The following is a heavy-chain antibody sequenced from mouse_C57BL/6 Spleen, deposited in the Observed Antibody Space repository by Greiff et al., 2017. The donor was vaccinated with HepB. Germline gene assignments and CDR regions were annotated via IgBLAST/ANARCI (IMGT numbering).Heavy chain of an antibody. CDR3: ARWGTTVVGFDY. J-gene: IGHJ2*01. Sequence: VQLQQSGAELVRPGTSVKMSCKASGYTFTNYWIGWAKQRPGHGLEWIGDIYPGGGYTNYNEKFKGQATLSADKSSSTAYMQFSSLTSEDSAIYYCARWGTTVVGFDYWGQGTTLTVSS. V-gene: IGHV1-63*01. CDR2: IYPGGGYT. D-gene: IGHD1-1*01. CDR1: GYTFTNYW.